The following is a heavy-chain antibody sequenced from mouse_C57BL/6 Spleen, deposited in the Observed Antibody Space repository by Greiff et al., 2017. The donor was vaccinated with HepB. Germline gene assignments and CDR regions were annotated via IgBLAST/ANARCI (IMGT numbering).Heavy chain of an antibody. D-gene: IGHD2-10*02. CDR3: TRGMVTTRYFDV. CDR1: GFTFSDAW. CDR2: IRNKANNHAT. Sequence: EVKVEESGGGLVQPGGSMKLSCAASGFTFSDAWMDWVRQSPEKGLEWVAEIRNKANNHATYYAESVKGRFTISRDDSKSSVYLQMNSLRAEDTGIYYCTRGMVTTRYFDVWGTGTTVTVSS. J-gene: IGHJ1*03. V-gene: IGHV6-6*01.